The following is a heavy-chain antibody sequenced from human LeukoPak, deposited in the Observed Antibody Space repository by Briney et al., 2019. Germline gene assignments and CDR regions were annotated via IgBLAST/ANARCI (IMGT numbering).Heavy chain of an antibody. V-gene: IGHV3-23*01. CDR2: ISGSGGST. CDR1: GFTFSSYG. D-gene: IGHD5-24*01. J-gene: IGHJ4*02. CDR3: AKGAVVEMATEIESYFDY. Sequence: QPGGTLRLSCAASGFTFSSYGMSWVRQAPGKGLEWVSAISGSGGSTYYADSVKGRFTISRDNSKNTLYLQMNSLRAEDTAVYYCAKGAVVEMATEIESYFDYWGQGTLVTVSS.